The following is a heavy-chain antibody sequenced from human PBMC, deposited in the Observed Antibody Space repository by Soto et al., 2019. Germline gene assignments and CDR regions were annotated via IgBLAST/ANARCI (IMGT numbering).Heavy chain of an antibody. CDR1: GGFFSGYY. CDR3: ARGRRNAVTTFYYYYYMDV. J-gene: IGHJ6*03. D-gene: IGHD4-17*01. V-gene: IGHV4-34*01. Sequence: QVQLQQWGAGLLKPSETLSLTCAVYGGFFSGYYWSWIRQPPGKGLEWIGEINHSGSTNYNPSLKSRVTISVDTSKNQFSLKLSSVTAADTAVYYCARGRRNAVTTFYYYYYMDVWGKGTTVTVSS. CDR2: INHSGST.